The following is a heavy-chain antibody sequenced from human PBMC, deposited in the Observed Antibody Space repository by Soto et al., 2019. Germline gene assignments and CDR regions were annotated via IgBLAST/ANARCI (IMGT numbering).Heavy chain of an antibody. CDR1: GFTVSSNY. Sequence: GGSLRLSCVASGFTVSSNYMSWVRQAPGKGLEWVSVIYSGGSTYYADSVKGRFTISRDNSKNTLYLQMNSLRAEDTAVYYCARVGNLGYSYGYYVNYWGQGTLVTVSS. J-gene: IGHJ4*02. CDR3: ARVGNLGYSYGYYVNY. D-gene: IGHD5-18*01. CDR2: IYSGGST. V-gene: IGHV3-53*01.